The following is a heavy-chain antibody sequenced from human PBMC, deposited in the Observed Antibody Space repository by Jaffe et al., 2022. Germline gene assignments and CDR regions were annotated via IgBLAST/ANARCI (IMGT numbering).Heavy chain of an antibody. Sequence: QLQLQESGPGLVKPSETLSLTCTVSGGSISSSSYYWGWIRQPPGKGLEWIGSIYYSGSTYYNPSLKSRVTISVDTSKNQFSLKLSSVTAADTAVYYCARHEVTIFGPVSYFDYWGQGTLVTVSS. V-gene: IGHV4-39*01. CDR3: ARHEVTIFGPVSYFDY. J-gene: IGHJ4*02. CDR1: GGSISSSSYY. CDR2: IYYSGST. D-gene: IGHD3-3*01.